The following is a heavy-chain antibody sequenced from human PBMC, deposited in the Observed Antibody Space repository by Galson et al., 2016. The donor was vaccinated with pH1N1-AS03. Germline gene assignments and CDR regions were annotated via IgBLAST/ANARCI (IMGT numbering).Heavy chain of an antibody. Sequence: SVKVSCKASGYAFTDYYMHLLRQAPGQGLEWMAWINTDSGDTNYAQKFQGRVTMTTDTSTSTTYMELRSLRSDDTAVYYCARMEKRWGDACDIWGQGTMVTVSS. J-gene: IGHJ3*02. CDR1: GYAFTDYY. V-gene: IGHV1-2*02. CDR2: INTDSGDT. D-gene: IGHD1-1*01. CDR3: ARMEKRWGDACDI.